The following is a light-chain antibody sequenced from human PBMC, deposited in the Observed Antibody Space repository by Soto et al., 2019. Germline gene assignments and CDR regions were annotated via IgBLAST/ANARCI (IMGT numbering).Light chain of an antibody. Sequence: DIQLTQSPTFLSSSVGDRVTITCRASQGINNYLVWYQQKPGKAPKFLISAASSLQSGVPSRFSGSGYGTEFTLTIGSLQPEDFATYYCQQFYSDPLSFGGGTKVEI. CDR3: QQFYSDPLS. V-gene: IGKV1-9*01. CDR2: AAS. J-gene: IGKJ4*01. CDR1: QGINNY.